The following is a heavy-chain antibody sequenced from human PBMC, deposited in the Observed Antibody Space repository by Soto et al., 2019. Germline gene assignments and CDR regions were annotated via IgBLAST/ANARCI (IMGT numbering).Heavy chain of an antibody. CDR2: IYYSGST. D-gene: IGHD3-10*01. CDR1: NDSISPYY. CDR3: ASHVPPLHSGSHYFDL. V-gene: IGHV4-59*08. Sequence: SETLSLTCTVSNDSISPYYWSWIRQPPGKGLEWIGFIYYSGSTTYNPSLKSRVTISVATSKNQFSLKLTSVTAADTAIYYCASHVPPLHSGSHYFDLWGQGTRVTVSS. J-gene: IGHJ4*02.